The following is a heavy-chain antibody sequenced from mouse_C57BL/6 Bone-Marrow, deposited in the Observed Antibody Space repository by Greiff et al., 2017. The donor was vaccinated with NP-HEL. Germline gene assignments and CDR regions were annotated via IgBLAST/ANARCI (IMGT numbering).Heavy chain of an antibody. V-gene: IGHV1-55*01. CDR2: IYPGSGST. CDR1: GYTFTSYW. D-gene: IGHD2-12*01. Sequence: QVHVKQSGAELVKPGASVKMSCKASGYTFTSYWITWVKQRPGQGLEWIGDIYPGSGSTNYNEKFKSKATLTVDTSSSTAYMQLSSLTSEDSAVYYCARDKVYSWGFAYWGQGTLVTVSA. J-gene: IGHJ3*01. CDR3: ARDKVYSWGFAY.